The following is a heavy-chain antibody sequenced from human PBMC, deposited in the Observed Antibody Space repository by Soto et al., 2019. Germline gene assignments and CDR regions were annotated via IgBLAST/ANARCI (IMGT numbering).Heavy chain of an antibody. V-gene: IGHV4-34*01. J-gene: IGHJ6*02. CDR2: ISPSGTT. CDR3: ARDLGVDYYDSSGYYYYGMDV. CDR1: GGSFSNNY. D-gene: IGHD3-22*01. Sequence: KTSETLSLTCAVYGGSFSNNYWTWFRQPPGKGLEWIGEISPSGTTKYIPSLKSRGTISVDTSKNQFSLKLSSVTAADTAVYYCARDLGVDYYDSSGYYYYGMDVWGQGTTVTVSS.